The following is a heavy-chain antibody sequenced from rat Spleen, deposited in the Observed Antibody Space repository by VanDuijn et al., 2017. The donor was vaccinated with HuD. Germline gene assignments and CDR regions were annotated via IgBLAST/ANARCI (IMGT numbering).Heavy chain of an antibody. V-gene: IGHV5S10*01. D-gene: IGHD3-1*01. Sequence: EVKLVESGGGLVQPGRSLKLSCAASGFTYNDYAMAWVRQAPAKGLEWVATIIYDGSSTYYRDSVKGRFTISRDNAKSTLYLQMDSLRSEDTATYYCATHKGKAFGPPGYWGQGVMVTVSS. CDR2: IIYDGSST. J-gene: IGHJ2*01. CDR3: ATHKGKAFGPPGY. CDR1: GFTYNDYA.